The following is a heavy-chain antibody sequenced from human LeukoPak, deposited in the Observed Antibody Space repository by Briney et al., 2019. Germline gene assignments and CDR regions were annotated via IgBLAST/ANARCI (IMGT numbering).Heavy chain of an antibody. CDR2: INHSGST. D-gene: IGHD6-6*01. CDR1: GGSFSGYY. V-gene: IGHV4-34*01. CDR3: ARDWGVSARPGYMDV. J-gene: IGHJ6*03. Sequence: PSETLSLTCAVYGGSFSGYYWSWIRQPPGKGLEWIGEINHSGSTNYNPSLKSRVTISVDTSKNQLSLKLSSVTAADTAVYYCARDWGVSARPGYMDVWGKGTTVTVSS.